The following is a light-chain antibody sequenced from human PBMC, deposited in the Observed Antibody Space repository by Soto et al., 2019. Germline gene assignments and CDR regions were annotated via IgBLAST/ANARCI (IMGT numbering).Light chain of an antibody. Sequence: DIQMTQSPSSLSASVGDRVTITCRASQGISNYLAWYQQKPGKVPKLLIYAASTLQSGVPSRFSGSGFGTDFTFTISSLKPEDVATYYCQKYNSALSTFGQGNKVKIK. V-gene: IGKV1-27*01. CDR1: QGISNY. CDR2: AAS. J-gene: IGKJ1*01. CDR3: QKYNSALST.